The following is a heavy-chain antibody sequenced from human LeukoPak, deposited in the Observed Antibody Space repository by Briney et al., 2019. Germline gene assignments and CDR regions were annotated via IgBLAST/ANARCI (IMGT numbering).Heavy chain of an antibody. V-gene: IGHV4-59*01. CDR1: GGSISSYY. CDR2: IYYSGST. J-gene: IGHJ4*02. Sequence: SETLSLTCTVSGGSISSYYWSWIRQPPGKGLEWIGYIYYSGSTNYNPSLKSRVTISVDTSMNQFSLKLSSVTAADTAVYYCARDPGYSSGWFDYWGQGTLVTVSS. D-gene: IGHD6-19*01. CDR3: ARDPGYSSGWFDY.